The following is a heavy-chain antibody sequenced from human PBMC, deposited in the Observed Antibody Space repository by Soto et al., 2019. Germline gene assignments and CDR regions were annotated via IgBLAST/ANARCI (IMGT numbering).Heavy chain of an antibody. CDR2: ISYDGSQK. CDR3: AKDLAASGILPCFDY. Sequence: QVQLVESGGGVVQAGRSQRLSCTASGLTFSNFGMHWVRQAPGQGLEWVAAISYDGSQKNYADSVKGRFTISRDNSQDTLLLQMDSLRPEDTAVYYCAKDLAASGILPCFDYWGQGTLVTASS. V-gene: IGHV3-30*18. D-gene: IGHD6-13*01. CDR1: GLTFSNFG. J-gene: IGHJ4*02.